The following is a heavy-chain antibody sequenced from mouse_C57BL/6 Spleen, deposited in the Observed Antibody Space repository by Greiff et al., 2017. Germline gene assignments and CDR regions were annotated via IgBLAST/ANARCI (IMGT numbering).Heavy chain of an antibody. D-gene: IGHD1-1*02. V-gene: IGHV1-15*01. J-gene: IGHJ2*01. Sequence: VQLQQSGAELVRPGASVTLSCKASGYTFTDYEMHWVKQTPVHGLEWIGAIDPETGGTAYNQKFKGKAILTADKSSSTAYMELRSLTSEDSAVXYCTRSPYGRENYWGQGTTLTVSS. CDR2: IDPETGGT. CDR3: TRSPYGRENY. CDR1: GYTFTDYE.